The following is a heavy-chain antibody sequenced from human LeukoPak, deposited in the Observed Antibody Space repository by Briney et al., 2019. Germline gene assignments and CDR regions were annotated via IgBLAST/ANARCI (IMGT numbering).Heavy chain of an antibody. CDR1: GFTFSDYN. J-gene: IGHJ5*02. Sequence: GGSLRLSCAASGFTFSDYNMNWLRQAPGKGLEWVAVIFYDGSNKYYADSVKGRFTVSRDNSKNTLYLQVNSLRAEDTASYHCARDRYKSASGSFPAPVGFDPWGQGTLVTVSS. CDR3: ARDRYKSASGSFPAPVGFDP. CDR2: IFYDGSNK. D-gene: IGHD3-10*01. V-gene: IGHV3-33*08.